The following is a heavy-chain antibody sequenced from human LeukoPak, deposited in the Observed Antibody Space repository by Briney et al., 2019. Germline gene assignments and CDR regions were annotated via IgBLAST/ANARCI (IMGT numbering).Heavy chain of an antibody. CDR2: IWYDGSNK. J-gene: IGHJ6*02. D-gene: IGHD3-9*01. V-gene: IGHV3-33*01. CDR1: GFTFSSYG. CDR3: ARELGDILTGYLYYYYYGMDV. Sequence: GGSLRLSCAASGFTFSSYGMHWVRQAPGKGLEWVAVIWYDGSNKYYADSVKGRFTISRDNSKNTLYLQMNSLRAEYTAVYYCARELGDILTGYLYYYYYGMDVWGQGTTVTVSS.